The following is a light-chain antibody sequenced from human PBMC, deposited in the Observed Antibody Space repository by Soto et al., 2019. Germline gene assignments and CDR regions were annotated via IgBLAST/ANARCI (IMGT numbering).Light chain of an antibody. Sequence: EIVMTQSPAILSVSPGDGATLFCRASQSIRNNFLAWYQHKPGQAPRLLIHGASTRATGVPARFSGSASETEFTLTISSLQSEDFAVYYCQQYSACPLTFGGGTKVEI. CDR3: QQYSACPLT. J-gene: IGKJ4*01. CDR2: GAS. V-gene: IGKV3-15*01. CDR1: QSIRNN.